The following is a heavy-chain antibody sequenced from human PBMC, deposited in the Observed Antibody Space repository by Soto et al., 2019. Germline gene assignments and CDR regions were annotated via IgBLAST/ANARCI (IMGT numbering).Heavy chain of an antibody. V-gene: IGHV3-30*18. CDR1: GFTFSNYA. CDR3: AKYGGPVYWNSPGCSAKPVDY. Sequence: QVQLVESGGGVVQPGRSLRLSCAASGFTFSNYAMHWVRQAPGKGLEWLAIISYDGDNEYYADSVRGRFTISRDNSKKTLYLQTNNLGHEDTAVYYCAKYGGPVYWNSPGCSAKPVDYWGQGTRVTGPS. D-gene: IGHD2-2*01. CDR2: ISYDGDNE. J-gene: IGHJ4*02.